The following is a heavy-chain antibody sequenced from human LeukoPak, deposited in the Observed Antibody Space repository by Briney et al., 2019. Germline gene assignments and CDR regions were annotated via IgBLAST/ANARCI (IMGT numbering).Heavy chain of an antibody. CDR3: AKDSVGYSYCAFDS. V-gene: IGHV3-23*01. CDR1: GFTFSTYA. Sequence: PGGSLRLSCAASGFTFSTYAMIWVRQAPGKGLEWVSAISGGGGSTYYADSVKGRFTISRDNSKNTLYLQMNSLRAEDTAVYYCAKDSVGYSYCAFDSWGQGTLVTVSS. CDR2: ISGGGGST. J-gene: IGHJ4*02. D-gene: IGHD5-18*01.